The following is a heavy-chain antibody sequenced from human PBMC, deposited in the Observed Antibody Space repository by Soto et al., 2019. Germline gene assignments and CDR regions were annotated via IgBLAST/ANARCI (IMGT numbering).Heavy chain of an antibody. CDR1: GLALRSDW. CDR3: ATARRQTNYGWSKTFEF. J-gene: IGHJ4*02. Sequence: QLVESGGGLVEPGESLRLSCTASGLALRSDWLSWVRQVPGKGLEWLGLIKSNLDGGTTDYAAPLKGRISISRDDSRNTVYLRMDRLNTEDTGFYYCATARRQTNYGWSKTFEFWGQGTLVTVSS. V-gene: IGHV3-15*07. CDR2: IKSNLDGGTT. D-gene: IGHD3-16*01.